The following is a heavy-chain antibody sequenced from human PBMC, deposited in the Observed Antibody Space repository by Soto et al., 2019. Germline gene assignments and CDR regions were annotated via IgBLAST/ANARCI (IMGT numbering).Heavy chain of an antibody. D-gene: IGHD4-17*01. V-gene: IGHV4-31*03. CDR3: AREGGMTTVTIDDAFDI. CDR2: IYYSGST. Sequence: QVQLQESGPGLVKPSQTLSLTCTVSGGSISSGGYYWSWIRQHPGKGLEWIGYIYYSGSTYYNPSLKRRVTISVDTSKNECSLKLSSVTAADTAVYYCAREGGMTTVTIDDAFDIWGQGPMVTVSS. CDR1: GGSISSGGYY. J-gene: IGHJ3*02.